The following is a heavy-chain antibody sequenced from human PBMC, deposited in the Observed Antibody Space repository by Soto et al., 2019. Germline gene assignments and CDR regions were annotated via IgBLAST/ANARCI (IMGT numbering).Heavy chain of an antibody. J-gene: IGHJ6*03. V-gene: IGHV3-9*01. CDR3: AKEMITFGDFNYYYMDV. CDR2: ITWHSGTI. D-gene: IGHD3-16*01. CDR1: GSPFDQYT. Sequence: EVQLVESGGGLVHPGRSRRLAGAASGSPFDQYTMHWVRQAPGKGLGWVSSITWHSGTIAYADSVKGRFTISRDNAKNSLYLQMNSLRGEDTALYYCAKEMITFGDFNYYYMDVWGNGTTVTVSS.